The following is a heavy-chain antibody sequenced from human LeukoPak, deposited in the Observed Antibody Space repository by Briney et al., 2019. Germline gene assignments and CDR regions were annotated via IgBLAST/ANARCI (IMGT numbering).Heavy chain of an antibody. Sequence: ASVKVSCKASGCTFSSYAISWVRQAPGQGLEWMRGIIPIFGTANYAQKFQGRVTITADESTSTAYMELSRLRSDDTAVYYCAREGQTYYYGSGRPNKNWFDPWGQGTLVTVSS. CDR1: GCTFSSYA. CDR2: IIPIFGTA. J-gene: IGHJ5*02. V-gene: IGHV1-69*13. D-gene: IGHD3-10*01. CDR3: AREGQTYYYGSGRPNKNWFDP.